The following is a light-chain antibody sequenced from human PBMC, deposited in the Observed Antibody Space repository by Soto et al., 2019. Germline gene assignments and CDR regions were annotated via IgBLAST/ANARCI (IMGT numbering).Light chain of an antibody. J-gene: IGKJ4*01. Sequence: EIVLTQSPGTLSLSPGERATLSCRASQSISSSYLAWHQQKPGQAPRLLIYGISSRATGIPDRFSGSGSGTDFTLTISRLEPEDFAVYYCQQYGSSLLTFGGGTKVEI. CDR2: GIS. V-gene: IGKV3-20*01. CDR1: QSISSSY. CDR3: QQYGSSLLT.